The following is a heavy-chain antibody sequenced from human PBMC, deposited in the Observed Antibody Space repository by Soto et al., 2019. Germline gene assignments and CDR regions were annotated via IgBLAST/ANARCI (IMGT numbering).Heavy chain of an antibody. Sequence: SETLSLTCTVSGGSISSYYWSWIRQPPGKGLEWIGDIYYSGSTNYNPSLKSRVTISVDTSKNQFSLKRSSVTAADSAVYYGARGPYTWKGSSDYWGQGTLVTVSS. CDR1: GGSISSYY. J-gene: IGHJ4*02. D-gene: IGHD1-20*01. V-gene: IGHV4-59*01. CDR2: IYYSGST. CDR3: ARGPYTWKGSSDY.